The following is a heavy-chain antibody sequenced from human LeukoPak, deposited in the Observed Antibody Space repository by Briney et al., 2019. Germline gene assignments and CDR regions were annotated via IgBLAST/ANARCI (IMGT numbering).Heavy chain of an antibody. Sequence: GGSLRLSCAASGFDFSTSTMNWVRQAPGKGLEWISSIGRTSRDEYYVVSVRGRFTISRDNVKNSLFLQMDSLRAEDAAVYYCVSGDARDFWGQGTVVTVSS. J-gene: IGHJ4*02. CDR2: IGRTSRDE. CDR3: VSGDARDF. CDR1: GFDFSTST. D-gene: IGHD5-24*01. V-gene: IGHV3-21*04.